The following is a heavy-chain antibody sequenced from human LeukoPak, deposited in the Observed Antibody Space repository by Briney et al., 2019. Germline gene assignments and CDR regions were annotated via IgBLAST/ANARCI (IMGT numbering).Heavy chain of an antibody. CDR2: IYYSGST. J-gene: IGHJ4*02. CDR3: ARRDLGVRYGTFDY. CDR1: GGSISSSSYY. D-gene: IGHD1-14*01. Sequence: PSGTLSLTCTVSGGSISSSSYYWGWIRQPPGKGLEWIGSIYYSGSTYYNPSLKSRVTISVDTSKNQFSLKLSSVTAADTAVYYCARRDLGVRYGTFDYWGQGTLVTVSS. V-gene: IGHV4-39*01.